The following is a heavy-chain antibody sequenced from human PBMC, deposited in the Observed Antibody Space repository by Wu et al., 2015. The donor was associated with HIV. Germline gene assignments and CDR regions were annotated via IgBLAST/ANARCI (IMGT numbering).Heavy chain of an antibody. J-gene: IGHJ4*02. D-gene: IGHD3-3*01. CDR2: INPKSGGT. Sequence: QVQLVQSGAEVKKPGASVKVSCKASGYIFTDYYIYWVRQAPGQGLEWMGWINPKSGGTNYAQDFQGRLTMTRDTSITTVYMELKRLTSEDTAMYFCARGPPTHYDSLYESWGQGTLVTVSS. CDR3: ARGPPTHYDSLYES. V-gene: IGHV1-2*02. CDR1: GYIFTDYY.